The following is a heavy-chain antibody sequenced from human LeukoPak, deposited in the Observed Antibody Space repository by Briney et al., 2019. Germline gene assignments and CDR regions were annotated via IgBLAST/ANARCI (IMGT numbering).Heavy chain of an antibody. CDR3: ARRLLRSMTNLDY. V-gene: IGHV4-34*01. CDR2: INHSGST. CDR1: GGSFSGYY. D-gene: IGHD4-11*01. Sequence: PSETLSLTCAVYGGSFSGYYWSWIRQPPGKGLEWIGEINHSGSTNYNPSLKSRVTISVDTSKNQFSLKLSSVTAADTAVYYCARRLLRSMTNLDYWGQGTLVTVSS. J-gene: IGHJ4*02.